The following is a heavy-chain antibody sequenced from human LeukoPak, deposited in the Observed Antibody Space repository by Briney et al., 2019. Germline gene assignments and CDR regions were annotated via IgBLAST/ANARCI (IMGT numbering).Heavy chain of an antibody. CDR2: INPKSGGT. Sequence: ASVKVSCKTSGYTFTDYYLHWVRQAPGQGLEWMGWINPKSGGTNYAQKFQGRVTMTSDTSISTAYMDLFRLRSDDTAVYYCARVASSGPPDYWGQGTLVTVSS. J-gene: IGHJ4*02. D-gene: IGHD3-22*01. CDR1: GYTFTDYY. V-gene: IGHV1-2*02. CDR3: ARVASSGPPDY.